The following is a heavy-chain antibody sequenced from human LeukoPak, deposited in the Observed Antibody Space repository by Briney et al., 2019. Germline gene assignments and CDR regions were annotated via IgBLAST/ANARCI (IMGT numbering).Heavy chain of an antibody. CDR3: ARSFRSSSGYLCDY. V-gene: IGHV3-30-3*01. D-gene: IGHD3-22*01. CDR1: GFTFSSYA. CDR2: ISYDGSNK. Sequence: GGSLRLSCAASGFTFSSYAMHWVRQAPGKGLEWVAVISYDGSNKYYVDSVKGRFTISRDNSKNTLYLQMNSLRAEDTAVYYCARSFRSSSGYLCDYWGQGTLVTVSS. J-gene: IGHJ4*02.